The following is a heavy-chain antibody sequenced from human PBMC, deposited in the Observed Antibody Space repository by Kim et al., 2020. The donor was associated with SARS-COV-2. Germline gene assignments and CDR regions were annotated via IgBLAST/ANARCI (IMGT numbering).Heavy chain of an antibody. Sequence: AQKFQGRVTMTRDTSTSTVYMELSSLRSEDTAVYYCARGANSSSWYGSVYWGQGTLVTVSS. D-gene: IGHD6-13*01. CDR3: ARGANSSSWYGSVY. V-gene: IGHV1-46*01. J-gene: IGHJ4*02.